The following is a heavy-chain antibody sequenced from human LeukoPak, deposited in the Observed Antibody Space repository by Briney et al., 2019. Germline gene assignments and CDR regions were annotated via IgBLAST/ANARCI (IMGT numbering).Heavy chain of an antibody. D-gene: IGHD2-8*02. CDR2: IHVTGRT. CDR1: GASISSGNYY. CDR3: ARGHTGQNWFDP. J-gene: IGHJ5*02. V-gene: IGHV4-61*02. Sequence: KPSQTLSLTCTVSGASISSGNYYWSWIRQTAGKGLEWIGRIHVTGRTDYNPSLKSRVTVSLDTAKNQYSLQPSSVSAADTAIYYCARGHTGQNWFDPWGQGTLVTVSS.